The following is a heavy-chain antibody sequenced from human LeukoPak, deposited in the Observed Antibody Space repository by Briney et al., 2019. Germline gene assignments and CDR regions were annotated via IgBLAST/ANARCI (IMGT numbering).Heavy chain of an antibody. CDR1: GSTFSTYA. D-gene: IGHD3-9*01. CDR3: AGRYYDILTGGREGFDY. CDR2: ISHDGSNK. V-gene: IGHV3-30*04. Sequence: GGSLRLSCAASGSTFSTYAMHWVRQAPGKGLEWVAVISHDGSNKYYADSVKGRFIISRDNSKNTLSLQMNSLRAEDTAVYCCAGRYYDILTGGREGFDYWGQGTLVTVSS. J-gene: IGHJ4*02.